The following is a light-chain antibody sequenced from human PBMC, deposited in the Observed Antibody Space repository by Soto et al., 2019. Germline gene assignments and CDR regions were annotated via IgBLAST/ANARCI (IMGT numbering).Light chain of an antibody. V-gene: IGKV3-20*01. CDR1: QSVSSRY. Sequence: EIVMTQSACTLSLSAGDRATLSCRASQSVSSRYLAWYQQNNGQTPRLLIYGASTRAAGIPARFSGSGYGTEFTLTISRLETEDFAVYYGQQYGSSPGTFGQGTKVDIK. CDR3: QQYGSSPGT. CDR2: GAS. J-gene: IGKJ1*01.